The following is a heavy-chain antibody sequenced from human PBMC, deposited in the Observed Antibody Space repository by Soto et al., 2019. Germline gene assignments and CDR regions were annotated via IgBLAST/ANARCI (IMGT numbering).Heavy chain of an antibody. CDR1: GFTFSSYA. D-gene: IGHD1-26*01. CDR2: ISGSGGST. CDR3: AKVARVGATTGPDY. Sequence: GGSLRLSCSASGFTFSSYAMSWVRQAPGKGLEWVSAISGSGGSTYYADSVKGRFTISRDNSKNTLYLQMNSLRAEDTAVYYSAKVARVGATTGPDYWGQGTLVTVS. J-gene: IGHJ4*02. V-gene: IGHV3-23*01.